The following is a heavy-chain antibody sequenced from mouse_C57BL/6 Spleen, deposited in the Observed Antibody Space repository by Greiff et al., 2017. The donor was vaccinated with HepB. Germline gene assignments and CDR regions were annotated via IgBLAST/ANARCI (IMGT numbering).Heavy chain of an antibody. D-gene: IGHD2-5*01. CDR3: AYYSTWFAY. Sequence: VQLVESGAELVKPGASVKLSCKASGYTFTSYWMHWVKQRPGQGLEWIGMIHPNSGSTNYNEKFKSKATLTVDKSSSTAYMQLSSLTSEDSAVYYCAYYSTWFAYWGQGTLVTVSA. V-gene: IGHV1-64*01. CDR1: GYTFTSYW. CDR2: IHPNSGST. J-gene: IGHJ3*01.